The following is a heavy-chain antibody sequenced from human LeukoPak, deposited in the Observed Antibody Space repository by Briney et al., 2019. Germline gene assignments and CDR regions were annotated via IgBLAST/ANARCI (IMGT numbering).Heavy chain of an antibody. V-gene: IGHV1-18*01. J-gene: IGHJ4*02. Sequence: GASVKVSCKASGYTFTSYGISWVRQAPGQGLEWMGWISAYNGNTNYAQKLQGRVTMTTDTSTSTAYMELRSLRSDDTAVYYCARDYVRVAVASGYYFDYWGQGTLVTVSS. CDR2: ISAYNGNT. D-gene: IGHD6-19*01. CDR3: ARDYVRVAVASGYYFDY. CDR1: GYTFTSYG.